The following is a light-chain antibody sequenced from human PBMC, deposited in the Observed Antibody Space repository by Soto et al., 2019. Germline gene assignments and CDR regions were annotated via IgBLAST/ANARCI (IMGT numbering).Light chain of an antibody. CDR1: QGLTSNF. V-gene: IGKV3-20*01. CDR2: GAS. CDR3: QQYVTAPRT. Sequence: EIVLTQSPGTLSLSPGERATLSCRASQGLTSNFLAWYQQKPGQAPSLLIYGASNRATGVPDRFSGGGSGTDFTLTIIRLEPEDFAVYFCQQYVTAPRTFGQGTKVEIK. J-gene: IGKJ1*01.